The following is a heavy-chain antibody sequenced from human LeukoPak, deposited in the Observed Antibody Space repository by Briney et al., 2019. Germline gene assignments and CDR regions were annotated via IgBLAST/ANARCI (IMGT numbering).Heavy chain of an antibody. D-gene: IGHD6-13*01. CDR3: ARPRIAAAGNVYYMDV. Sequence: GESLKISCKGSGYSFTSYWIGWVRQMPGKGLEGMGIIYPGGSDTRYSPSFQGQVTISADKSISTAYLQWSSLKASDTAMYYCARPRIAAAGNVYYMDVWGKGTTVTVSS. J-gene: IGHJ6*03. V-gene: IGHV5-51*01. CDR2: IYPGGSDT. CDR1: GYSFTSYW.